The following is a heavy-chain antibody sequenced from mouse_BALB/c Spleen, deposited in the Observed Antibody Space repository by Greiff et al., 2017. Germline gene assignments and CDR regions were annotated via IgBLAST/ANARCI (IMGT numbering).Heavy chain of an antibody. Sequence: VQLQESGAELARPGASVKLSCKASGYTFTDYYINWVKQRTGQGLEWIGEIYPGSGNTYYNEKFKGKATLTADKSSSTAYMQLSSLTSEDSAVYFCARKNYGTYYAMDYWGQGTSVTVSS. CDR1: GYTFTDYY. J-gene: IGHJ4*01. CDR3: ARKNYGTYYAMDY. V-gene: IGHV1-77*01. D-gene: IGHD1-1*01. CDR2: IYPGSGNT.